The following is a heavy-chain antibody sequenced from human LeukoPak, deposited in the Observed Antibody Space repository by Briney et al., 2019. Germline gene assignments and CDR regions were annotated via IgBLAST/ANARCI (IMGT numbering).Heavy chain of an antibody. V-gene: IGHV4-61*02. CDR1: GGSISSGSYY. CDR2: IYTSGST. Sequence: ASQTLSLTCTVSGGSISSGSYYWSWIRQPAGKGLEWIGRIYTSGSTNYNPSLKSRVTISVDTSKNQFSLKLSSVTAADTAVYYCAVQLGYFDYWGQGTLVTVSS. D-gene: IGHD6-13*01. CDR3: AVQLGYFDY. J-gene: IGHJ4*02.